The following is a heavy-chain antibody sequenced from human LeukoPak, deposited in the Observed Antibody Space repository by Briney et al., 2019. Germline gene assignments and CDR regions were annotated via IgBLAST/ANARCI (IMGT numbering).Heavy chain of an antibody. V-gene: IGHV4-34*01. CDR2: INHSGST. J-gene: IGHJ5*02. CDR1: GGSFSGYY. CDR3: ARTSIYYDSSGYRP. Sequence: SETLSLTCAVYGGSFSGYYWSWIRQPPGKGLEWIGEINHSGSTDYNPSLKSRVTISVDTSKNQFSLKLSSVTAADTAVYYCARTSIYYDSSGYRPWGQGTLVTVSS. D-gene: IGHD3-22*01.